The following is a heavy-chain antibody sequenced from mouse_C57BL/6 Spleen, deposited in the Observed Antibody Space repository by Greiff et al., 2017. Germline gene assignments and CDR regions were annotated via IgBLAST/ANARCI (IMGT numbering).Heavy chain of an antibody. V-gene: IGHV5-17*01. Sequence: EVKVVESGGGLVKPGGSLKLSCAASGFTFSDYGMHWVRQAPEKGLEWVAYISSGSSTIYYADTVKGRFTISRDNAKNTLFLQMTSLRSEDTAMYYCAVVEGNDAMDYWGQGTSVTVSS. D-gene: IGHD1-1*01. CDR1: GFTFSDYG. CDR2: ISSGSSTI. J-gene: IGHJ4*01. CDR3: AVVEGNDAMDY.